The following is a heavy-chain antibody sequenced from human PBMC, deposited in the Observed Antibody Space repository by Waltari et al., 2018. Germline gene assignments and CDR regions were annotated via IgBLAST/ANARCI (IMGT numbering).Heavy chain of an antibody. Sequence: EVQLVESGGGLVQPGGCLRLSCAASGFTFSSYWMGWVRQAPGKVLEWVANIKEDGSDQQFGDSVKGRFTISRDNAKSSVYLQMNSLRAEDTAVYYWARDQGRFDPWGQGTLVTVSS. CDR3: ARDQGRFDP. J-gene: IGHJ5*02. D-gene: IGHD3-10*01. V-gene: IGHV3-7*01. CDR2: IKEDGSDQ. CDR1: GFTFSSYW.